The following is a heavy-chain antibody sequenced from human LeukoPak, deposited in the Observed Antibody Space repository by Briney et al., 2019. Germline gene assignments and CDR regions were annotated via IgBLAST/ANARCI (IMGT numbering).Heavy chain of an antibody. CDR2: IYYSGST. Sequence: SETLSLTCTVSGGSISSSSYYWVWIRQPPGKGLQWIGSIYYSGSTYYNPSLKSRVTMSVDTSKNQFSLNLSSVTAVDTAVYYCARLTFPQGGYWGRGPLVIVSS. J-gene: IGHJ4*02. D-gene: IGHD2/OR15-2a*01. CDR3: ARLTFPQGGY. V-gene: IGHV4-39*01. CDR1: GGSISSSSYY.